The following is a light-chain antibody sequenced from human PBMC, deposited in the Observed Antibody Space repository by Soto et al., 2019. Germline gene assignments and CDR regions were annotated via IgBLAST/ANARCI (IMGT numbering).Light chain of an antibody. CDR3: QQYYSYPWT. CDR2: AAS. Sequence: AIRMTQSPSSLSASTGDRVTITCRASQGISSYLAWYQQKPGKAPKLLIYAASTLQSGVPSRFSGSGSGTEFTLTISWLQSEDFATYYCQQYYSYPWTCGQGTKVEIK. CDR1: QGISSY. V-gene: IGKV1-8*01. J-gene: IGKJ1*01.